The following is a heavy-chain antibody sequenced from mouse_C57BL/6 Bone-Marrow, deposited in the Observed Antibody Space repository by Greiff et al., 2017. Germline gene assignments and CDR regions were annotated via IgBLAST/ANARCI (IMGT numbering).Heavy chain of an antibody. V-gene: IGHV7-3*01. J-gene: IGHJ3*01. CDR1: GFTFTDYY. D-gene: IGHD2-1*01. Sequence: EVMLVESGGGLVQPGGSLSLSCAASGFTFTDYYMSWVRQPPGKGLEWLGFIRNKANGYTTEYSASVKGRFTISRDNSQSILYLQMNALRAEDSATYYCARPLYYGNAAWFAYWGQGTLVTVSA. CDR3: ARPLYYGNAAWFAY. CDR2: IRNKANGYTT.